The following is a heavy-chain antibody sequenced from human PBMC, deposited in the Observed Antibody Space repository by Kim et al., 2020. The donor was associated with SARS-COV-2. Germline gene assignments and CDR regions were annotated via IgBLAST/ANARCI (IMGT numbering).Heavy chain of an antibody. V-gene: IGHV3-21*01. J-gene: IGHJ6*02. Sequence: GGSLRLSCAASGFTFSSYSMNWVRQAPGKGLEWVSSISSSSSYIYYADSVKGRFTISRDNAKNSLYLQMNSLRAEDTAVYYCARLEYSSSSPVYYYYYYGMDVWGQGTTVTVSS. CDR2: ISSSSSYI. CDR1: GFTFSSYS. CDR3: ARLEYSSSSPVYYYYYYGMDV. D-gene: IGHD6-6*01.